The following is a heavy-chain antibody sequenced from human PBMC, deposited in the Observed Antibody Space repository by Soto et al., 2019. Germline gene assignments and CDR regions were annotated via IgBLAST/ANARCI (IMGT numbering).Heavy chain of an antibody. CDR1: GFTFSDYY. CDR2: ISSSSSYT. Sequence: GGSLRLSCAASGFTFSDYYMSWIRQAPGKGLEWVSYISSSSSYTNYADSVKDRLTISRDNAKNSLYLQMNSLRAEDTAVYYCAREARYYDSSGYYSLRPDAFDIWGQGTMVTVSS. V-gene: IGHV3-11*06. J-gene: IGHJ3*02. D-gene: IGHD3-22*01. CDR3: AREARYYDSSGYYSLRPDAFDI.